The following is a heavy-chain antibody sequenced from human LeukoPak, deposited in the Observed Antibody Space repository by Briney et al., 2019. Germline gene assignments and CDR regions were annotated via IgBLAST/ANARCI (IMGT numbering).Heavy chain of an antibody. J-gene: IGHJ4*02. D-gene: IGHD2-8*01. V-gene: IGHV3-7*01. CDR3: LGDYPGC. CDR2: IKEEGSQT. CDR1: GLTFSSYW. Sequence: GGSLRLSCAAAGLTFSSYWMSWVRQAPGKGLEWVANIKEEGSQTYYVYSVKGRFTITRDNAKNSLYVQLNSLRTEAPALFCVLGDYPGCWGQATLVTVS.